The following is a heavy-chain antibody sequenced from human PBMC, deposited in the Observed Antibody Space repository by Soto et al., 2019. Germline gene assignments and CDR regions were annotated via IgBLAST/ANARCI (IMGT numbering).Heavy chain of an antibody. CDR3: ASRYSYGYEFDY. CDR1: GFTFSTFG. V-gene: IGHV3-48*02. J-gene: IGHJ4*02. CDR2: ISSSSTTI. Sequence: GSLRLSCAASGFTFSTFGMNWVRQAPGKGLEWVSYISSSSTTIYYADSVKGRFTISRDNAKNSLYLQMNSLRDEDTAVYYCASRYSYGYEFDYLGQGTLVTVSS. D-gene: IGHD5-18*01.